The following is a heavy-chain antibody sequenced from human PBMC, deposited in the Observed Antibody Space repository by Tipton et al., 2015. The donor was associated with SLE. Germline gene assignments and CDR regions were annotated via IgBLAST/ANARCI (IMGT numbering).Heavy chain of an antibody. Sequence: TLSLTCAVYGGSFSGYYWSWIRQPPGKGLEWIGEINHSGSTNYNPSLKSRVTISVDTSKNQFSLKLSSVTAADTAMYYCATGYDFQTGWFQHWGQGTLVTVSS. J-gene: IGHJ1*01. V-gene: IGHV4-34*01. CDR2: INHSGST. CDR1: GGSFSGYY. D-gene: IGHD5-12*01. CDR3: ATGYDFQTGWFQH.